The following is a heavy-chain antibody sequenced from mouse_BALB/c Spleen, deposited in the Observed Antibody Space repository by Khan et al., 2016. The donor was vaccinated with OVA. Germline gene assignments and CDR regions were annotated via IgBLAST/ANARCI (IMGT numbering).Heavy chain of an antibody. J-gene: IGHJ4*01. CDR2: ISSLAYSI. V-gene: IGHV5-15*02. Sequence: EVELVESGGDLVQPGGSRKLSCAASGFTFSDYGLAWVRQVPGKGPEWVAFISSLAYSIYYADTVTGRFTISRENAKNTLYLEMSSLRSEDTAMYYCARSWAMDYWGQGTSVTVSS. CDR3: ARSWAMDY. CDR1: GFTFSDYG.